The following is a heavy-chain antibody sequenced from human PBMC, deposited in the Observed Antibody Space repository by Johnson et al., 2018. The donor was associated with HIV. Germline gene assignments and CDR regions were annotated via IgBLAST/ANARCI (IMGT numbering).Heavy chain of an antibody. Sequence: QVQLVESGGGVVQPGRSLRLSCAASGFTFSSYAMHWVRQAPGKGLEWVAVISYDGSNKYYADSVRGRFTISRDNSKNTLYLQMNSLRDEDTAVYYCARGEDYGGNFGAFDIWGQGTMVTVSS. J-gene: IGHJ3*02. CDR2: ISYDGSNK. V-gene: IGHV3-30-3*01. CDR1: GFTFSSYA. D-gene: IGHD4-23*01. CDR3: ARGEDYGGNFGAFDI.